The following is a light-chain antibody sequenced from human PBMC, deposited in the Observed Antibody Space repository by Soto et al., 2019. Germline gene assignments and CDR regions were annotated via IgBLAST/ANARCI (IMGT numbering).Light chain of an antibody. CDR2: AAS. J-gene: IGKJ1*01. V-gene: IGKV1-39*01. CDR3: KQSYSSTWT. Sequence: DIQMTQSPSSLSASVGDRVTITCRASQRIRNFLNWYQQKPGKAPKLLIHAASSLQSGVPSRFSGSGSGTDFTLTISSLQPEDFATYYCKQSYSSTWTFGQGTKVDIK. CDR1: QRIRNF.